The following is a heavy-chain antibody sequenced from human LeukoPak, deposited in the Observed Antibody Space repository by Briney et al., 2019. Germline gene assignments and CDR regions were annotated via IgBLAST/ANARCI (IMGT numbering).Heavy chain of an antibody. V-gene: IGHV3-74*01. J-gene: IGHJ4*02. Sequence: GGSLRLSCAASGFTFSSYWMHWVRQAPGKGLVWVSRINSDGSSTSYADSVKGRFTISRDNAENSLYLQMNSLRAEDTAVYYCATYSTGRYKGLEYWGQGTLVTVSS. CDR3: ATYSTGRYKGLEY. CDR1: GFTFSSYW. D-gene: IGHD6-19*01. CDR2: INSDGSST.